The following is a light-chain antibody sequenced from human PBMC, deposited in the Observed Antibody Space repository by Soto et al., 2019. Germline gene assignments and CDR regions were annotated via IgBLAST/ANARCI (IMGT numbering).Light chain of an antibody. CDR1: RSDSTW. CDR2: AAS. Sequence: DIQLTQSPSFLSASVGDTVTITCRASRSDSTWLAWYQQQPGKAPKLLIYAASSLQSGVPSRFSGSGSGTEFTLTISSLQPDDFATYYCQQYDSVLGTFGPGTKVDIK. CDR3: QQYDSVLGT. V-gene: IGKV1-5*01. J-gene: IGKJ1*01.